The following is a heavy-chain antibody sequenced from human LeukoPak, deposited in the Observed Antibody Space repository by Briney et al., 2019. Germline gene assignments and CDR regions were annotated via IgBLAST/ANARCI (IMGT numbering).Heavy chain of an antibody. CDR1: GFTFSSYW. Sequence: PGRSLRLSCAASGFTFSSYWMHWVRQAPGKGLVWVSRINSDGSSTSYADSVKGRFTISRDNAKNTLYLQMNSLRAEDTAVYYCASSASSHHSNNWFDPWGQGTLVTVSS. CDR2: INSDGSST. V-gene: IGHV3-74*01. CDR3: ASSASSHHSNNWFDP. D-gene: IGHD2-2*01. J-gene: IGHJ5*02.